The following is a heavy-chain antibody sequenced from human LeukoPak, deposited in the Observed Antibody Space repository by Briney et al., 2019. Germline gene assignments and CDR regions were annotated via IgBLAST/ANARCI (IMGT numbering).Heavy chain of an antibody. D-gene: IGHD4-17*01. J-gene: IGHJ4*02. V-gene: IGHV4-59*08. CDR1: GGPISSYY. Sequence: SETLSLTCTVSGGPISSYYWSWIRQPPGKGLEWIGYIYYSGSTNYNPSLKSRVTISVDTSKNQFSLKLSSVTAADTAVYYCARRQDGDFVFDYWGQGTLVTVSS. CDR3: ARRQDGDFVFDY. CDR2: IYYSGST.